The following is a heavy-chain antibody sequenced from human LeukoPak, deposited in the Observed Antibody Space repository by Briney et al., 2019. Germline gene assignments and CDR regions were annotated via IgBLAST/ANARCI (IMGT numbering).Heavy chain of an antibody. D-gene: IGHD3-22*01. CDR2: ISGSGGST. CDR3: ARDSEYYYDSSGYYSGGAAFDI. V-gene: IGHV3-23*01. CDR1: GFTFSSYS. Sequence: GGSLRLSCAASGFTFSSYSMNWVRQAPGKGLEWVSAISGSGGSTYYADSVKGRFTISRDNSKNTLYLQMNSLRAEDTAVYYCARDSEYYYDSSGYYSGGAAFDIWGQGTMVTVSS. J-gene: IGHJ3*02.